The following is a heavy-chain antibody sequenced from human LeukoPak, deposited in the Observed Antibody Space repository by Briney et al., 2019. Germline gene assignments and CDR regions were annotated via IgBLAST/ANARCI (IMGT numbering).Heavy chain of an antibody. D-gene: IGHD6-19*01. V-gene: IGHV3-30-3*01. CDR3: ARDRLAVAELDY. CDR2: ISYDGSNK. Sequence: GRSLRLSCAASGFTFSSYAMHWVRQAAGKGLEWVAVISYDGSNKYYADSVKGRFTISRDNSKNTLYLQMNSLRAEDTAVYYCARDRLAVAELDYWGQGTLVTVSP. CDR1: GFTFSSYA. J-gene: IGHJ4*02.